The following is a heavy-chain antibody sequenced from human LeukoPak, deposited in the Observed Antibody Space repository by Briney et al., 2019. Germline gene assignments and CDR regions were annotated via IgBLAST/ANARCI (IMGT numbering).Heavy chain of an antibody. CDR1: RFTFSGYG. CDR2: IHYDGTKN. Sequence: GGSLRLSCAAARFTFSGYGMHWVRQAPGKGLEWVAYIHYDGTKNYYADSVKGRFTISRDNSKNTLYLQMNSLRAEDTAVYYCARDRQWELLGTFDYWGQGTLVTVSS. D-gene: IGHD1-26*01. J-gene: IGHJ4*02. V-gene: IGHV3-30*02. CDR3: ARDRQWELLGTFDY.